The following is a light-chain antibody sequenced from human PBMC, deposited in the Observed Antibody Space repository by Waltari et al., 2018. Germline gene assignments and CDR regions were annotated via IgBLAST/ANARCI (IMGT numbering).Light chain of an antibody. J-gene: IGLJ3*02. CDR2: RDN. Sequence: QSVLTQPPSVSGAPGQRVTISCTGSNSNTGARHDVHGYQQVPGEAPRLLIYRDNNRPSGVPDRFSGSKSGTSASLAITGLQPEDEADYYCQSYDSSLSGVLFGGGTKLTVL. CDR1: NSNTGARHD. V-gene: IGLV1-40*01. CDR3: QSYDSSLSGVL.